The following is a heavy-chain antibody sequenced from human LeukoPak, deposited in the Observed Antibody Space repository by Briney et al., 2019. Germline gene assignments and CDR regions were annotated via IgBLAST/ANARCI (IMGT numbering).Heavy chain of an antibody. D-gene: IGHD5-18*01. J-gene: IGHJ4*02. CDR1: GFTFSSYS. CDR3: ARTVTGRYDY. Sequence: PGGSLRLSCAASGFTFSSYSMNWVRQAPGKGLEWVSYISTSSSTLYYADSAKGRFTISRDNAKNSLYLHMNSLRDEDTAVYYCARTVTGRYDYWGQGTLVTVSS. V-gene: IGHV3-48*02. CDR2: ISTSSSTL.